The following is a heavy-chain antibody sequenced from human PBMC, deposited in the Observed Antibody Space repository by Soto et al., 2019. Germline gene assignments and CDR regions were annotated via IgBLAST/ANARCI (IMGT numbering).Heavy chain of an antibody. V-gene: IGHV3-7*01. J-gene: IGHJ4*02. CDR1: GFTFGSYW. CDR3: AREAPASDY. Sequence: GGSLRLSCAVSGFTFGSYWMNWVRLIPGKGLEWVAYIKPDGSATYYADSVKGRFTISRDNAKNSLYLQMNSLRAEDTAVYYCAREAPASDYWGQGTLVTVSS. CDR2: IKPDGSAT. D-gene: IGHD6-13*01.